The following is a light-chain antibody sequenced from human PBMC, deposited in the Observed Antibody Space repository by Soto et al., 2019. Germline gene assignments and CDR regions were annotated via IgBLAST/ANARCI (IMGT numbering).Light chain of an antibody. CDR2: GAS. Sequence: EIVLTQSPATLSLSPGERATLSCGASQSVSSSYLAWYQQKPGQAPRLLIYGASTRATGIPARFSGSGSGTEFTLTISNRQSEDFAVYFCQQYHNWPPITFGQGTRLEIK. V-gene: IGKV3D-15*01. CDR3: QQYHNWPPIT. J-gene: IGKJ5*01. CDR1: QSVSSSY.